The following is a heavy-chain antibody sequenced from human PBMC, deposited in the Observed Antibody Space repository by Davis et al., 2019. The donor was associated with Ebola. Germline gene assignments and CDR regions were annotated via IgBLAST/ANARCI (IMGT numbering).Heavy chain of an antibody. CDR1: GYTFTGYY. D-gene: IGHD3-10*01. Sequence: AASVKVSCKASGYTFTGYYMHWVRQAPGQGLEWMGRINPNSGGTNYAQKFQGRVTMTRDTSISTAYMELSRPRSEDTAVYYCARNWGWFGYYFDYWGQGTLVTVSS. CDR3: ARNWGWFGYYFDY. J-gene: IGHJ4*02. V-gene: IGHV1-2*06. CDR2: INPNSGGT.